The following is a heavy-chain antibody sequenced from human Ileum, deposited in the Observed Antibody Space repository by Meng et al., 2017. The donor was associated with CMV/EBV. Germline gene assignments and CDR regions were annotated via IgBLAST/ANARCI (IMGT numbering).Heavy chain of an antibody. V-gene: IGHV1-2*02. J-gene: IGHJ4*02. CDR3: ARRERISSGLEY. D-gene: IGHD6-6*01. Sequence: QVRLVTYGCKVKQPWNSLKVSCTAPGYTFTGNYKYWVRQAPGQGLEWRGCIDPNTGGTTYKQKFQGRVTMTGDTSISTAYMELSGLRFDDTAVYYCARRERISSGLEYWGQGTLVTVSS. CDR1: GYTFTGNY. CDR2: IDPNTGGT.